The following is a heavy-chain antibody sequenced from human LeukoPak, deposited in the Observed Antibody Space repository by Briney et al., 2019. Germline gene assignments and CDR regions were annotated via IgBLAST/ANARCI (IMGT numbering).Heavy chain of an antibody. CDR2: ISSSSSYI. CDR1: GFTFSGYS. Sequence: GGSLRLSCAASGFTFSGYSMNWVRQAPGKGLEWVSSISSSSSYIYYADSVKGRFTISRDNAKNSLYLQMNSLRAEDTAVYYCARSQFPGIAAAGTDYWGQGTLVTVSS. V-gene: IGHV3-21*01. D-gene: IGHD6-13*01. J-gene: IGHJ4*02. CDR3: ARSQFPGIAAAGTDY.